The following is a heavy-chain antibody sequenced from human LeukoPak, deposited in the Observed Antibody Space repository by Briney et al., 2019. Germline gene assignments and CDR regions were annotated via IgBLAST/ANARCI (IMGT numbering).Heavy chain of an antibody. D-gene: IGHD5-12*01. CDR3: AKTGGYSGYDRGSYFDY. J-gene: IGHJ4*02. V-gene: IGHV3-30*18. CDR1: GFTFSSYG. CDR2: ISYDGSNK. Sequence: GGSLRLSCAASGFTFSSYGMHWVRQAPGKGLEWVAVISYDGSNKYYADSVKGRFTISRDNSKNTLYLQMNSLRAEDTAVYYCAKTGGYSGYDRGSYFDYWGQGTLVTVSS.